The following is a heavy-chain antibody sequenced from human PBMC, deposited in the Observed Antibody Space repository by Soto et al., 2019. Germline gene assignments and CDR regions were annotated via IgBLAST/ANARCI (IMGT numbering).Heavy chain of an antibody. CDR1: GGSFSSYA. CDR3: ARPIRYYDVWRDYPPFDY. Sequence: QVQLVQSGAEVKKPGSSVKVSCKAPGGSFSSYAINCVRQAPGQGLEWMGGIIPMSATRTYAQKFQDRVTITADESSTTVYMELSSLQSEDTAVYYCARPIRYYDVWRDYPPFDYWGQGTLVTVSS. D-gene: IGHD3-3*01. V-gene: IGHV1-69*01. J-gene: IGHJ4*02. CDR2: IIPMSATR.